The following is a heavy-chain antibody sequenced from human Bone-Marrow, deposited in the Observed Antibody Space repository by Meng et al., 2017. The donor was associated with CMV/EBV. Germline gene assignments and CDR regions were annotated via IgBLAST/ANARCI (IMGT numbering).Heavy chain of an antibody. V-gene: IGHV3-21*01. J-gene: IGHJ4*02. Sequence: LSLTCAASGFTFSSYSMNWVRQAPGKGLEWVSSISSSSSYIYYADSVKGRFTISRDNAKNSLYLQMNSLRAEDTAVYYCATYHGYKGDLDYWGQGTLVTVSS. CDR3: ATYHGYKGDLDY. D-gene: IGHD5-24*01. CDR1: GFTFSSYS. CDR2: ISSSSSYI.